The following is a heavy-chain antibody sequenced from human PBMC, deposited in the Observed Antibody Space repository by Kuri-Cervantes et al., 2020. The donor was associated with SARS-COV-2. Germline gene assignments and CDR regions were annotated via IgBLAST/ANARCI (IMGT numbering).Heavy chain of an antibody. D-gene: IGHD6-19*01. CDR2: ISSNGGST. J-gene: IGHJ4*02. Sequence: GESLKISCSASGFTFSSYAMHWVRQAPGKGLEYVSAISSNGGSTYYADSVKGRFTISRDNSKDTLYLQMSSLRAEDTAAYYCVRSGAVAGTFDYWGQGTLVTVSS. CDR3: VRSGAVAGTFDY. V-gene: IGHV3-64D*08. CDR1: GFTFSSYA.